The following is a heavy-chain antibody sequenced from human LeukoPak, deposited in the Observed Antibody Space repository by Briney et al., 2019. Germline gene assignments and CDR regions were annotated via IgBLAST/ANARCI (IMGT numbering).Heavy chain of an antibody. D-gene: IGHD3-10*01. CDR3: ARDYYGSGSSRGY. V-gene: IGHV1-8*01. CDR1: GYTFTDYD. J-gene: IGHJ4*02. CDR2: MKAGNGNT. Sequence: GASVKVSCKASGYTFTDYDINWVRQASGQGLEWMGWMKAGNGNTGYAQKFQGRVTMTMNTSISTAYMELCSLRSGDTAVYYCARDYYGSGSSRGYWGQGTLVTVSS.